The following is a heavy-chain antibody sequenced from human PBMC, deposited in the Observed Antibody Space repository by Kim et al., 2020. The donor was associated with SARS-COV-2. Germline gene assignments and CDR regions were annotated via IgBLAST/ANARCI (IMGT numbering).Heavy chain of an antibody. J-gene: IGHJ3*02. CDR2: ISGYNGDT. V-gene: IGHV1-18*01. Sequence: ASVKVSCTASGYSFTNYGISWVRQAPGQGPEWMGWISGYNGDTNYAQKFQDRVTLTTDIFSNTAYMELRSLNSDDTAIYYCARDLERQLVSDAFDIWGHGMMVIVSS. CDR3: ARDLERQLVSDAFDI. D-gene: IGHD6-13*01. CDR1: GYSFTNYG.